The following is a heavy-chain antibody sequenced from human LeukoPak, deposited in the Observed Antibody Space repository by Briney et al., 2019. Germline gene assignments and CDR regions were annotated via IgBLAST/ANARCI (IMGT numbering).Heavy chain of an antibody. CDR3: ARAFKRGYSGYGGFDP. D-gene: IGHD5-12*01. V-gene: IGHV1-8*03. J-gene: IGHJ5*02. CDR1: GYTFTSYD. CDR2: MNPNSGNT. Sequence: ASVKVSCKASGYTFTSYDINWVRQATGQGLEWMGWMNPNSGNTGYAQKFQGRVTITRNTSISTAYMELSSLRSEDTAVYYCARAFKRGYSGYGGFDPWGQGTQVTVSS.